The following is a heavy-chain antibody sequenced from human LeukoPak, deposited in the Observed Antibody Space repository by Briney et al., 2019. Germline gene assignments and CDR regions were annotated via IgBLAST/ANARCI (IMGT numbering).Heavy chain of an antibody. CDR1: GFTFSSYS. CDR2: ISSSSSYI. J-gene: IGHJ4*02. D-gene: IGHD3-22*01. V-gene: IGHV3-21*04. Sequence: PGGSLRLFCAASGFTFSSYSMNWVRQAPGKGLEWVSSISSSSSYIYYADSVKGRFTISRDNAKNSLYLQMNSLRAEDTALYYCAKGAYYDSSGYSDYWGQGTLVTVSS. CDR3: AKGAYYDSSGYSDY.